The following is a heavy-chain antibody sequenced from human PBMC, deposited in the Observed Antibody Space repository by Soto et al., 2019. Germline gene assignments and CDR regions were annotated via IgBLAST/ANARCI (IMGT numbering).Heavy chain of an antibody. J-gene: IGHJ6*02. D-gene: IGHD1-26*01. V-gene: IGHV3-23*01. CDR3: AKVVGYYGINYYYGMDV. Sequence: PGGSLRLSCAASGFTFSSYAMSWVRQAPGKGLEWVSAISGSGGSTYYADSVKGRFTISRDNSKNTLYLQMNSLRAEDTAVYYCAKVVGYYGINYYYGMDVWGQGTTVTVSS. CDR2: ISGSGGST. CDR1: GFTFSSYA.